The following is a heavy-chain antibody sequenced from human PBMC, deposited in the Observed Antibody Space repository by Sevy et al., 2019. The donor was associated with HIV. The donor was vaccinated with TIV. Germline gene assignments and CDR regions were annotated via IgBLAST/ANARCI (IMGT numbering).Heavy chain of an antibody. J-gene: IGHJ5*02. Sequence: SETLSLTCTVSGGSISSYYWSWIRQPPGRGLEYIGYIYYTGSTNYNPSLKSRVTISMDTSKNQFSLNLKSVTAADTAVYYCARAPPVRSGDDSLNWFAPWGQGTLVTVSS. D-gene: IGHD5-12*01. CDR2: IYYTGST. CDR1: GGSISSYY. V-gene: IGHV4-59*01. CDR3: ARAPPVRSGDDSLNWFAP.